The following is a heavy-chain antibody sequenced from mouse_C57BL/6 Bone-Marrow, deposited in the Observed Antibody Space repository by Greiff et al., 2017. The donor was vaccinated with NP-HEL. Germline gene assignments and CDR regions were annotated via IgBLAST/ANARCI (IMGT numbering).Heavy chain of an antibody. D-gene: IGHD1-1*01. CDR3: ARDGSSYEFAY. CDR2: IHPNSGST. J-gene: IGHJ3*01. V-gene: IGHV1-64*01. CDR1: GYTFTSYW. Sequence: VQLQQPGAELVKPGASVKLSCKASGYTFTSYWMHWVKQRPGQGLEWIGMIHPNSGSTNYNEKFKSKATLTVDKSSSTAYMQLSSLTSEDSAVYYGARDGSSYEFAYWGQGTLVTVSA.